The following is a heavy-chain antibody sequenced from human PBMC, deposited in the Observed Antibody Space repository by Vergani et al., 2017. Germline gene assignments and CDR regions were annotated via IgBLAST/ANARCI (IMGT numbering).Heavy chain of an antibody. D-gene: IGHD3-22*01. Sequence: EVQLVESGGGLVQPGGSLRLSCAASGFTFSSYSMNWVRQAPGKGLEWVSYISRSSSTIYYADSVKGRFTISRDNAKNSLYLQMNSLRDEDTAVYYCARDYYDSSGHTPFDYWGQGTLVTVSS. CDR2: ISRSSSTI. V-gene: IGHV3-48*02. J-gene: IGHJ4*02. CDR3: ARDYYDSSGHTPFDY. CDR1: GFTFSSYS.